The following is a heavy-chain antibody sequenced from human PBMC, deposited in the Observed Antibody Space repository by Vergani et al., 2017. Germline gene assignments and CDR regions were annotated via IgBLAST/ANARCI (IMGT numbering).Heavy chain of an antibody. Sequence: QVQLQQWGAGLLKPSETLSLTCAVYGGSFSGYYWSWIRQPPGKGLEWIGEINHSGSTNYNPSLKSRVTISVDTSKNQFSLKLSSVTAADTAVYYCARGDIVLIVYAMSWFDPGGQGTLVTVSS. V-gene: IGHV4-34*01. CDR2: INHSGST. D-gene: IGHD2-8*01. J-gene: IGHJ5*02. CDR3: ARGDIVLIVYAMSWFDP. CDR1: GGSFSGYY.